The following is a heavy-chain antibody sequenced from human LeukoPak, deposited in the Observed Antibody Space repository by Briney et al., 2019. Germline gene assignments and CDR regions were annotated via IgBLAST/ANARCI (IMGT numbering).Heavy chain of an antibody. Sequence: PGGSLRLSCAASGFTFSSYGMHWVRQAPGKGREWVSYISSSSSTIYYADSVKGRFTISRDNAKNSLYLQMNSLRAEDTAVYYCARVSVHPRLGDQGKGYYYYYYMDVWGKGTTVTVSS. V-gene: IGHV3-48*01. CDR1: GFTFSSYG. CDR3: ARVSVHPRLGDQGKGYYYYYYMDV. D-gene: IGHD3-16*01. J-gene: IGHJ6*03. CDR2: ISSSSSTI.